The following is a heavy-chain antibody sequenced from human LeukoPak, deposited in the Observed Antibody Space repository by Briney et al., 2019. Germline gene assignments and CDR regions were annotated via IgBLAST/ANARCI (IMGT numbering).Heavy chain of an antibody. D-gene: IGHD5-12*01. CDR1: GYTFTGYY. V-gene: IGHV1-2*02. CDR3: VTPRRATILFDAFDI. J-gene: IGHJ3*02. CDR2: INPNSGGT. Sequence: GASVKVSCKASGYTFTGYYMHWVRQAPGQGLEWMGWINPNSGGTNYAQKFQGRVTMTRDTSISTAYMELSRLRSDDTAVYYCVTPRRATILFDAFDIWGQGTMVTVSS.